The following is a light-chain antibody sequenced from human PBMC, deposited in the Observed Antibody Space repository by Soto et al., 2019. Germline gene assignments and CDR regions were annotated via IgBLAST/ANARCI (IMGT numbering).Light chain of an antibody. CDR1: SSDIGGYNY. CDR2: GVS. J-gene: IGLJ1*01. V-gene: IGLV2-14*01. CDR3: DSYTSSSTYV. Sequence: QSALTQPASVSGSPGQSVTISCGGTSSDIGGYNYVSWYQQHPGKPPKLIIYGVSKRPSGVSDGFSGSKSDNTASLTISGLQAEDEADYYCDSYTSSSTYVFGTGTKLTVL.